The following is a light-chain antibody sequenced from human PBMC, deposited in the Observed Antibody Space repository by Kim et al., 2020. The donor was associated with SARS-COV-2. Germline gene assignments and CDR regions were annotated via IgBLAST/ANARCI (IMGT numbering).Light chain of an antibody. CDR1: SSAVGGYNY. Sequence: GQSVSLSCTGTSSAVGGYNYVSWYQQHPGKAPKLMIYEVSKRPSGVPDRFSGCKSGNTASLTVSGLQAEDEADYYCSSYAGSNNLVFGGGTQLTVL. J-gene: IGLJ2*01. CDR2: EVS. V-gene: IGLV2-8*01. CDR3: SSYAGSNNLV.